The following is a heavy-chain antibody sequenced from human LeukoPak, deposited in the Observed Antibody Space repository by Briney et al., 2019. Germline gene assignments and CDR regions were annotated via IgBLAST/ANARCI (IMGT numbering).Heavy chain of an antibody. Sequence: SETLSLTCTVSGGSISSYYWSWIRQPAGKGLEWIGRIYTSGSTNYNPSLKSRVTMSVDTSKNQFSLKLSSVTAADTAVYYCARSGRASSSWLQDAFDIWGQGTMVTVSS. V-gene: IGHV4-4*07. J-gene: IGHJ3*02. CDR2: IYTSGST. CDR3: ARSGRASSSWLQDAFDI. D-gene: IGHD6-13*01. CDR1: GGSISSYY.